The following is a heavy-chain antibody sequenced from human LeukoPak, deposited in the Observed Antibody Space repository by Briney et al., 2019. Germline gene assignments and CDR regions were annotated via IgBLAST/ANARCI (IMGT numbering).Heavy chain of an antibody. CDR1: GFTVSSNY. V-gene: IGHV3-23*01. J-gene: IGHJ2*01. CDR3: ARMRARIVVVPAEDL. Sequence: GGSLRLSCAASGFTVSSNYMSWVRQAPGKGLEWVSAISGSGGSTYYADSVKGRFTISRDNSKNTLYLQMNSLRAEDTAVYYCARMRARIVVVPAEDLWGRGTLVTVSS. CDR2: ISGSGGST. D-gene: IGHD2-2*01.